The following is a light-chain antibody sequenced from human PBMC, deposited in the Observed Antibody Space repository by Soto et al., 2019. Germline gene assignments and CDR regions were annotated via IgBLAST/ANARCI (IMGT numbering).Light chain of an antibody. Sequence: EIVMTQSPATLSVSPGERATLSCRASQSVSSNLAWYQQKPGQAPRLLIYGASTRATGIPARFSGSGSGTEFTLTISSLQSEDFAVYYCQQYGDSLLTFGQGTKVDIK. CDR2: GAS. V-gene: IGKV3-15*01. J-gene: IGKJ1*01. CDR3: QQYGDSLLT. CDR1: QSVSSN.